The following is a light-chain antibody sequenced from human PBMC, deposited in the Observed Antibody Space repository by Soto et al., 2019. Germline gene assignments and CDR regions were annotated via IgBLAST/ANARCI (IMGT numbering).Light chain of an antibody. Sequence: DIQMTQSPSSLSASIGETVIISCRASETITRYLNWYQSKPGKAPRLLISGASSLQSGVPSRFSGSYSETDFTLTIRSLQPEDCATYYCQQSYSNPLNFGGGTRWIA. J-gene: IGKJ4*01. V-gene: IGKV1-39*01. CDR1: ETITRY. CDR2: GAS. CDR3: QQSYSNPLN.